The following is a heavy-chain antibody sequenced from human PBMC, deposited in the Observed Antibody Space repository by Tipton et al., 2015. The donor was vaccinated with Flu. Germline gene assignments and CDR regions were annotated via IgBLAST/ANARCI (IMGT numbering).Heavy chain of an antibody. CDR3: ARQIYTSGELDYDYYYMDV. V-gene: IGHV1-69*01. CDR2: IVPIFGIA. D-gene: IGHD6-25*01. Sequence: QSGAEVKKSGSSVKVSCKASGDTFSKYVISWVRQAPGQGLEWMGGIVPIFGIAKYAQKFQGRVTMTADESTTTVYMELSSLRSDDTAVYYCARQIYTSGELDYDYYYMDVWGKGTTVTVSS. CDR1: GDTFSKYV. J-gene: IGHJ6*03.